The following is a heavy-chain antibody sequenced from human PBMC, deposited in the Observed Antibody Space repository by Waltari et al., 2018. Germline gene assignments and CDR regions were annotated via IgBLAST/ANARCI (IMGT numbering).Heavy chain of an antibody. V-gene: IGHV1-8*02. CDR2: INPNSGNT. CDR1: GYTFTGYY. CDR3: ARSRGGGRGRFDP. Sequence: QVQLVQSGAEVKKPGASVKVSCKASGYTFTGYYMHWVRQAPGQGLEWMGWINPNSGNTGYAQKFQGRVTMTRNTSISTAYMELSSLRSEDTAVYYCARSRGGGRGRFDPWGQGTLVTVSS. D-gene: IGHD2-15*01. J-gene: IGHJ5*02.